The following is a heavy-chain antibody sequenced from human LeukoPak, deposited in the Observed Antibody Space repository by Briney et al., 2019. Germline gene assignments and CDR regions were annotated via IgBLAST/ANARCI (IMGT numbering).Heavy chain of an antibody. CDR2: IYSGGST. D-gene: IGHD4-23*01. V-gene: IGHV3-53*01. CDR3: ARRAGGYSHPYDY. J-gene: IGHJ4*02. CDR1: GFTLSSNY. Sequence: WGSLRLSCAASGFTLSSNYMSWVRQAPGQGLEWVSLIYSGGSTYYADSVKGRFTISRDNSKNTLYLQMNSLRAEDTVVYYCARRAGGYSHPYDYWGQGTLVIVSS.